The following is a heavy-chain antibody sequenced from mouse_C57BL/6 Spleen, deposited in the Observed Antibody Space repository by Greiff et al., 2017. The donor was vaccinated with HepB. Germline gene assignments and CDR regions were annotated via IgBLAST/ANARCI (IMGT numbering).Heavy chain of an antibody. J-gene: IGHJ4*01. CDR3: ARSDWDDAMDY. D-gene: IGHD4-1*01. Sequence: QVQLKESGPELVKPGASVKISCKASGYSFTSYYIHWVKQRPGQGLEWIGWIYPGSGNTKYNEKFKGKATLTADTSSSTAYMQLSSLTSEDSAVYYCARSDWDDAMDYWGQGTSVTVSS. CDR2: IYPGSGNT. V-gene: IGHV1-66*01. CDR1: GYSFTSYY.